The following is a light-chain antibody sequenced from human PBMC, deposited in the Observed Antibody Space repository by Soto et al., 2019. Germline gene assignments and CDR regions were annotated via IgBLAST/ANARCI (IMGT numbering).Light chain of an antibody. CDR3: QQRSLGT. CDR1: QSVNSN. J-gene: IGKJ3*01. Sequence: EIVMTQSPATLSLSPGERATLSCRASQSVNSNLAWYQQKAGQAPRLLIYGTSTRAAGIPARFSGSGSGTDFTLTISSLQFEDFAVYYCQQRSLGTFGPGTKVDIK. CDR2: GTS. V-gene: IGKV3-15*01.